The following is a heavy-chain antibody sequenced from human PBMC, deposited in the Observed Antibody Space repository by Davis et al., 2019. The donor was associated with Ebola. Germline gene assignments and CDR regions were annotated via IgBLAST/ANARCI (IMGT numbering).Heavy chain of an antibody. CDR3: AREADFWSG. V-gene: IGHV1-8*03. J-gene: IGHJ4*02. Sequence: ASVKVSCKASGYTFTGYYMHWVRQATGQGLEWMGWMNPNSGNTGYAQKFQGRVTITRNTSISTAYMELSRLRSDDTAVYYCAREADFWSGWGQGTLVTVSS. D-gene: IGHD3-3*01. CDR2: MNPNSGNT. CDR1: GYTFTGYY.